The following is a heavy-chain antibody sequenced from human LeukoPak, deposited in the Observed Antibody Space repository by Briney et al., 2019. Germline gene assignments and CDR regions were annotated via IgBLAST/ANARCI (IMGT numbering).Heavy chain of an antibody. V-gene: IGHV3-33*01. CDR2: TYYDGSNQ. CDR3: ARDGSGNFDY. D-gene: IGHD3-10*01. J-gene: IGHJ4*02. CDR1: GFTFSNYG. Sequence: GESLRLSCAASGFTFSNYGMHWVRQAPGKGLEWVAITYYDGSNQYYADSVKGRFTISRDNSKTILYLQMNSLRAEDTAVYYCARDGSGNFDYWGQGILVTVSS.